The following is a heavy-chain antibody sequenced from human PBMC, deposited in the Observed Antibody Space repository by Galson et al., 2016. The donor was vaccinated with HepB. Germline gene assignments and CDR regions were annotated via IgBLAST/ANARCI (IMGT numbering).Heavy chain of an antibody. Sequence: QSGAEVKKPGESLKISCKGSGYKFSNYWIAWVRQLPGKGLEWMGIIYPDDSDTRYSPSFQGQVTISADKSISTAYLQWSSLKASDTAMYYCARQVGTQSQSNFGEFASGWGDPWGQGTLVTVSS. J-gene: IGHJ5*02. CDR1: GYKFSNYW. CDR2: IYPDDSDT. V-gene: IGHV5-51*01. CDR3: ARQVGTQSQSNFGEFASGWGDP. D-gene: IGHD3-10*01.